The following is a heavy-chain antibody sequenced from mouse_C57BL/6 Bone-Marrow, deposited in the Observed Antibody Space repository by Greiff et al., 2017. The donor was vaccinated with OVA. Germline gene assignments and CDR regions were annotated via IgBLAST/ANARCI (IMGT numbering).Heavy chain of an antibody. Sequence: QVQLQQPGAELVKPGASVKLSCKASGYTFTSYWMHWVKQRPGQGLEWIGMIHPNSGSTNYNEKFKSKATLTVDKSSSTAYMQLSSLTSEDYAVYYCAVYDYDWFAYWGQGTLVTVSA. D-gene: IGHD2-4*01. CDR3: AVYDYDWFAY. CDR1: GYTFTSYW. V-gene: IGHV1-64*01. CDR2: IHPNSGST. J-gene: IGHJ3*01.